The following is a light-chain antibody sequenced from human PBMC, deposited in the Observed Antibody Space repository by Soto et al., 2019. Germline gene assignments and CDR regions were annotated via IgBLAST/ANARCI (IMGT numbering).Light chain of an antibody. CDR1: QGIRND. CDR2: AAS. CDR3: QSYYSPPFS. J-gene: IGKJ3*01. V-gene: IGKV1-17*01. Sequence: IQVTQSPSSLSASVGDRVTITCRASQGIRNDLGWYQQKPGKAPKRLIYAASSLQSGVPSRFSGSGSETEFALTISSLQPEDVATYYCQSYYSPPFSFSAGTKVDIK.